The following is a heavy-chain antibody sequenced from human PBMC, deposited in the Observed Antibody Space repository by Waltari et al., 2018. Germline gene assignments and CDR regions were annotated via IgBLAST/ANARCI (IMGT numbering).Heavy chain of an antibody. Sequence: EVQLVESGGGLVKPGGSLRLSCAASGFTFSSYSMNWVRQAPGKGLEWVSSISSSSSYIYYADSVKGRFTIARDNAKNSLYLQMNSLRAEDTAAYYCASGADSGRSFDIWGQGTMVTVSS. V-gene: IGHV3-21*01. CDR2: ISSSSSYI. D-gene: IGHD1-26*01. CDR1: GFTFSSYS. CDR3: ASGADSGRSFDI. J-gene: IGHJ3*02.